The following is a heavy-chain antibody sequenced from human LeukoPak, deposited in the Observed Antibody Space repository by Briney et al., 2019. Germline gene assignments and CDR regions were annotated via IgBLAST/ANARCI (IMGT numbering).Heavy chain of an antibody. D-gene: IGHD3-22*01. V-gene: IGHV1-18*01. CDR2: ISAYNGNT. J-gene: IGHJ3*02. CDR3: ATESPSLGDYDSSLPAFDI. CDR1: GYTFTSYG. Sequence: ASVKVSCKASGYTFTSYGISWVRQAPGQGLEWMGWISAYNGNTNYAQKLQGRVTMTTDTSTSTAYMELRSLRSDDTAVYYCATESPSLGDYDSSLPAFDIWGQGTMVTVSS.